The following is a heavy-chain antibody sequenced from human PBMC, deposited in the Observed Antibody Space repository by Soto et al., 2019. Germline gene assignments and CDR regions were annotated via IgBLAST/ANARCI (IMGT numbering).Heavy chain of an antibody. J-gene: IGHJ6*01. CDR2: IYYSGST. CDR3: ARAPTRYCTIAVFFNVNNFDN. V-gene: IGHV4-31*03. D-gene: IGHD2-8*01. CDR1: GGSISRGGYY. Sequence: SETLSLTCTFSGGSISRGGYYWSWIRQHPGKGLGWIGYIYYSGSTYYNPSLKSRVTISVDTSKNQFSLKLGSVTAADTAVDYAARAPTRYCTIAVFFNVNNFDNWG.